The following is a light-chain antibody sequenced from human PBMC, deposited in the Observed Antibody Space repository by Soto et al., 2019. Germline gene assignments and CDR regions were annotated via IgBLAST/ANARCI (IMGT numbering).Light chain of an antibody. Sequence: IQMTQSPSTLSASVGDRVTITCRASENINMWLAWYQQKPGQAPRLLIQRASRVERGVPSRFRGSGSDTELTLTISILQPDDCATDYCQQYNRYFKSFGQGTKVEI. J-gene: IGKJ1*01. CDR3: QQYNRYFKS. CDR1: ENINMW. V-gene: IGKV1-5*03. CDR2: RAS.